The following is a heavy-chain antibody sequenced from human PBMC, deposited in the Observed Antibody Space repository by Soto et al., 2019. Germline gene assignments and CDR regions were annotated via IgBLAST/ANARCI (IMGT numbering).Heavy chain of an antibody. CDR2: INAGNGNT. Sequence: VASVKVSCKASGYTFTSYAMHWVRQAPGQRLEWMGWINAGNGNTKYSQKFQGRVTITRDTSASTAYMELSSLRSEDTAVYYCASDYYDSSGPGAFDYWGQGTLVTVSS. D-gene: IGHD3-22*01. CDR1: GYTFTSYA. V-gene: IGHV1-3*01. J-gene: IGHJ4*02. CDR3: ASDYYDSSGPGAFDY.